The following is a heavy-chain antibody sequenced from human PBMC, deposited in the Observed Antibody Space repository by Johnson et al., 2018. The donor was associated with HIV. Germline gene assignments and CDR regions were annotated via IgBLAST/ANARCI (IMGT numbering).Heavy chain of an antibody. CDR3: ARARTTVTILDAFDI. CDR2: ISSKGGST. D-gene: IGHD4-17*01. V-gene: IGHV3-64*01. CDR1: GFTFSSYA. Sequence: EVQLVESGGGVVQPGRSLRLSCAASGFTFSSYAMHWVRQAPGKGLEYVSGISSKGGSTYYANSVKGRFTISRDNSKNTLYLQMGSLRAEDMAVYYCARARTTVTILDAFDIWGQGTMVTVSS. J-gene: IGHJ3*02.